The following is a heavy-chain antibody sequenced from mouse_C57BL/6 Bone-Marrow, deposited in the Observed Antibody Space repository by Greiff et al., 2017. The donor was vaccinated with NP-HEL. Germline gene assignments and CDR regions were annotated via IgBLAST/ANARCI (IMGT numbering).Heavy chain of an antibody. V-gene: IGHV1-82*01. CDR2: IYPGDGDT. Sequence: QVQLQQSGPELVKPGASVKISCKASGYAFSSSWMNWVKQRPGKGLEWIGRIYPGDGDTNYNGKFKGKATLTADKSSSTAYMQLSSLTSEDAAVYCCARLNYDYDGYFDYWGQGTTLTVSS. CDR1: GYAFSSSW. D-gene: IGHD2-4*01. CDR3: ARLNYDYDGYFDY. J-gene: IGHJ2*01.